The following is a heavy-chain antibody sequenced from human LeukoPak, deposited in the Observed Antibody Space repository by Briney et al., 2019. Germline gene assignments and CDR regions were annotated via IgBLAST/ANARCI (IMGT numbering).Heavy chain of an antibody. D-gene: IGHD3-22*01. CDR1: GFTFSSYS. CDR3: ARDDSSGYYYDAFDI. Sequence: GGSLRLSCAASGFTFSSYSMNWVRQAPGKGLEWVSSISSSSSYIYYADSVKGRFTISRDNAKSSLYLQMNSLRAEDTAVYYCARDDSSGYYYDAFDIWGQGTMVTVSS. CDR2: ISSSSSYI. J-gene: IGHJ3*02. V-gene: IGHV3-21*01.